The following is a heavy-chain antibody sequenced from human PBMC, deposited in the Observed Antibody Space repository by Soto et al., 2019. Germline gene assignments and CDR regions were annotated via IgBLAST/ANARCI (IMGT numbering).Heavy chain of an antibody. CDR3: ARAGATIDYYYYGMDV. CDR2: IYYSGST. Sequence: LSLTCTVSGGSLSSYYWSWIRQPPGKGLEWIGYIYYSGSTNYNPSLKSRVTISVDTSKNQFSLKLSSVTAADTAVYYCARAGATIDYYYYGMDVWGQGTTVTVSS. CDR1: GGSLSSYY. V-gene: IGHV4-59*01. J-gene: IGHJ6*02. D-gene: IGHD1-26*01.